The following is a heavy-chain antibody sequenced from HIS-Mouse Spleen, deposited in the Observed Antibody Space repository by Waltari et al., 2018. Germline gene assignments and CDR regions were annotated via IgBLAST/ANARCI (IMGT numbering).Heavy chain of an antibody. CDR1: GGPISSSSYY. Sequence: QLQLQESGPGLVKPSETLSLTCTVSGGPISSSSYYWGWIRQPPGTGLEWIGSIYYSGRTYYNPSRKSRVTISVDTSKNQFSLKLSSVTAADTAVYYCARDGYSGYGHDAFDIWGQGTMVTVSS. D-gene: IGHD5-12*01. V-gene: IGHV4-39*07. J-gene: IGHJ3*02. CDR3: ARDGYSGYGHDAFDI. CDR2: IYYSGRT.